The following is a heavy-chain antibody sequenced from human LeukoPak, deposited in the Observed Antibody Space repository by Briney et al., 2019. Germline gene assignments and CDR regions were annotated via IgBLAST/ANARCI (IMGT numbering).Heavy chain of an antibody. J-gene: IGHJ4*02. CDR3: ARGGQTMDTLTYFDL. Sequence: SQTLSLTCTVSGGSISSGGYYWSWIRQPPGKGLEWIGYMYHSGSTNYNPSLKGRVTISGDTSKNQFSLKLRSVTAADTAVYYCARGGQTMDTLTYFDLWGQGTLVTVSS. V-gene: IGHV4-61*08. CDR1: GGSISSGGYY. D-gene: IGHD3-10*01. CDR2: MYHSGST.